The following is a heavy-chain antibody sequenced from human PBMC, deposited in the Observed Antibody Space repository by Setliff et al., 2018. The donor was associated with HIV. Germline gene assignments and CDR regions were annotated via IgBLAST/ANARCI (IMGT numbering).Heavy chain of an antibody. V-gene: IGHV3-23*01. CDR2: ISGGSGGST. D-gene: IGHD3-10*01. J-gene: IGHJ4*02. CDR1: GFTISSYA. Sequence: GGSLRLSCAASGFTISSYAMSWVRQAPGKGLEWVSAISGGSGGSTYYADSVKGRFTISRDNSKNTLYLQMNSLRAEDTAVYYCALLWPFDYWGQGALVTVSS. CDR3: ALLWPFDY.